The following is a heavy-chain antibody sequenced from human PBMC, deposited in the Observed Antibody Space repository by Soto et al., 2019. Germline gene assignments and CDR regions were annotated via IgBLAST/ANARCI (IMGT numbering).Heavy chain of an antibody. CDR3: ATVGSYSSGFDP. CDR2: FDPEDGET. V-gene: IGHV1-24*01. D-gene: IGHD6-19*01. CDR1: GYTLTGLS. Sequence: ASVKVSCKVSGYTLTGLSMHWVRQAPGKGLEWMGGFDPEDGETIYAQKFQGRVTMTEDTSTDTAYMELSSLRSEDTAVYYCATVGSYSSGFDPWGQGTLVTVSS. J-gene: IGHJ5*02.